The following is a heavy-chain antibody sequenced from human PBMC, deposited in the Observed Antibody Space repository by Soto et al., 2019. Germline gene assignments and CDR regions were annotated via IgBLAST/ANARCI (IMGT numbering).Heavy chain of an antibody. J-gene: IGHJ4*02. CDR1: GGSISSSNW. CDR3: ARDWTSDETSSSGPLFDY. V-gene: IGHV4-4*02. CDR2: IYHSGST. Sequence: LSLTCAVSGGSISSSNWWSWVRQPPGKGLEWIGEIYHSGSTNYNPSLKSRVTISVDKSKNQFSLKLSSVTAADTAVYYCARDWTSDETSSSGPLFDYWGLGALVTVSS. D-gene: IGHD6-19*01.